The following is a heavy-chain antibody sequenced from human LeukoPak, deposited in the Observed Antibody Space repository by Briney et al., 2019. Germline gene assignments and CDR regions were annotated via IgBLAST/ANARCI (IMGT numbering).Heavy chain of an antibody. D-gene: IGHD2-15*01. Sequence: SETLSLTCAVYGGSFSVYYWSWIRQPPGKGLEWIAEINHLGRTNYNPSLKSRATISIDTSKNQVFLKLSSVTAADTAVYYCARGSARGIYPIDYWGQGTLVTVSS. CDR1: GGSFSVYY. CDR3: ARGSARGIYPIDY. V-gene: IGHV4-34*01. CDR2: INHLGRT. J-gene: IGHJ4*02.